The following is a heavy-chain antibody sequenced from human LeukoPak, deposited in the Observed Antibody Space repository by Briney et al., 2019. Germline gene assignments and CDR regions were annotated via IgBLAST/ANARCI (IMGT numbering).Heavy chain of an antibody. D-gene: IGHD6-13*01. V-gene: IGHV1-3*01. CDR3: ARGRPYSSSWFNWFDP. J-gene: IGHJ5*02. CDR1: GYTFTSYA. Sequence: GAPVKVSCKASGYTFTSYAMHWVRQAPGQRLEWMGWINAGNGNTKYSQKFQGRVTITRDTSASTAYMELSSLRSEDTAVYYCARGRPYSSSWFNWFDPWGQGTLVTVSS. CDR2: INAGNGNT.